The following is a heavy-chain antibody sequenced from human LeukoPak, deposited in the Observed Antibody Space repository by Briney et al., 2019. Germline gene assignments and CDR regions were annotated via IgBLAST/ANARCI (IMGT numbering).Heavy chain of an antibody. V-gene: IGHV3-30*02. Sequence: GGSLRLSCAASGFTFSSYGMHWVRQAPGKGLEWVAFIRYDGSNKYYADSVKGRFTISRDNSRNTLYLQMNSLRAEDTAVYYCTTSIQLWLRGPEGYWGQGTLVTVSS. J-gene: IGHJ4*02. D-gene: IGHD5-18*01. CDR2: IRYDGSNK. CDR3: TTSIQLWLRGPEGY. CDR1: GFTFSSYG.